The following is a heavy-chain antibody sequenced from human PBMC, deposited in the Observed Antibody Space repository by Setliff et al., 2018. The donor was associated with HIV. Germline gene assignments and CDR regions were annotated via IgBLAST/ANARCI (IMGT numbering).Heavy chain of an antibody. Sequence: ASVKVSCKPSGYSFTNHYMHWVRQAPGQGLEWMGVINPTGGSTRNTQKFQGRVTITTHESTSTAYMELSSLRSEDTALYYCAGSILTGHYTFGADYWGQGTLVTVS. J-gene: IGHJ4*02. CDR3: AGSILTGHYTFGADY. CDR1: GYSFTNHY. D-gene: IGHD3-9*01. CDR2: INPTGGST. V-gene: IGHV1-46*01.